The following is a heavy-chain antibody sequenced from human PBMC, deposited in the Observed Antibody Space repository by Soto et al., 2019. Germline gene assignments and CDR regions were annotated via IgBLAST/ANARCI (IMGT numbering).Heavy chain of an antibody. CDR1: GLTFSSFT. J-gene: IGHJ4*02. CDR3: VTNSGWSLRDFDY. CDR2: INSNGGSA. V-gene: IGHV3-64D*08. Sequence: EVQLVESGGGLVQPGGSLRLSCSASGLTFSSFTMHWVRQAPGKGLEYVSAINSNGGSANYGDSVKGRFTISRDNPKNTLYLQMSSLRVEDTALYYCVTNSGWSLRDFDYWGQGNLVTVSS. D-gene: IGHD6-19*01.